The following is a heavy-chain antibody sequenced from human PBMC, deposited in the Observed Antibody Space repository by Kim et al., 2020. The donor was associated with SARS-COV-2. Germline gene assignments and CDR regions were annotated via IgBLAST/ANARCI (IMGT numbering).Heavy chain of an antibody. CDR2: ISGSGGST. D-gene: IGHD4-17*01. CDR1: GFTFSSYA. Sequence: GGSLRLSCAASGFTFSSYAMSWVRQAPGKGLEWVSAISGSGGSTYYVDSVKGRFTISRDNSKNTLYLQMNSLRAEDTAVYYCAKATPIRDTVTHFDYWGQGTLVTVSS. J-gene: IGHJ4*02. CDR3: AKATPIRDTVTHFDY. V-gene: IGHV3-23*01.